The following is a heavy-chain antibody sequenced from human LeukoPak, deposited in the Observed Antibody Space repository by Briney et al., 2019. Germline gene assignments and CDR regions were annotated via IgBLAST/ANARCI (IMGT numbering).Heavy chain of an antibody. CDR2: FYYSEST. V-gene: IGHV4-39*07. CDR1: GGSISSSNYF. CDR3: ARISGSSGNYYYYMDV. D-gene: IGHD1-26*01. Sequence: SETLSLTCTVSGGSISSSNYFWGWIRQPPGKGLEWIGSFYYSESTFYNPSLKSRVTMSVDTSKNRFSLRLSSVTAADTAVYYCARISGSSGNYYYYMDVWGKGTTVTVSS. J-gene: IGHJ6*03.